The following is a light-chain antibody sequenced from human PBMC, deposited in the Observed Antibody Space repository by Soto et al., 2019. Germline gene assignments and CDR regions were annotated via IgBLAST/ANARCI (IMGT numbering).Light chain of an antibody. V-gene: IGLV2-14*03. CDR2: DVS. CDR1: SSDVGGNKY. Sequence: QSVLTQPASVSGSPGQSITISCTGSSSDVGGNKYVSWYQQHPGEAPKVMIYDVSSRPSGVSDRFSGSKSGNTASLTISGLQAEDEADYYCSSFTPRNTRVFGGGTKLTVL. CDR3: SSFTPRNTRV. J-gene: IGLJ3*02.